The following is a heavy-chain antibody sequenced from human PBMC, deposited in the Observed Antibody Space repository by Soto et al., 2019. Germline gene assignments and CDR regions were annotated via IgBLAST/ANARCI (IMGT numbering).Heavy chain of an antibody. CDR1: GYSISSGYY. CDR3: ARAGGEYDFWSGYYDEGDYYYGMDV. D-gene: IGHD3-3*01. Sequence: SETLSLTCAVSGYSISSGYYWGWIRQPPGKGLEWIGSIYHSGSTYYNPSLKSRVTISVDTSQNQFSLKLSSVTAADTAVYYCARAGGEYDFWSGYYDEGDYYYGMDVWGQGTTVTVSS. V-gene: IGHV4-38-2*01. CDR2: IYHSGST. J-gene: IGHJ6*02.